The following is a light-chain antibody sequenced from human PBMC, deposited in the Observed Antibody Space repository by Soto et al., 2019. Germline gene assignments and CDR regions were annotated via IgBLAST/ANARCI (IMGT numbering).Light chain of an antibody. J-gene: IGLJ2*01. Sequence: QSALTQPASVSGSPGQSITISCTGTSSDVGGYNYVSWYQHLPGKAPKLMIYDVSYRPSGLSNRFSGSKSANTASLTISGLQAEGEADYYCSSYTTSSVIFGGGTKLTVL. CDR1: SSDVGGYNY. CDR3: SSYTTSSVI. CDR2: DVS. V-gene: IGLV2-14*03.